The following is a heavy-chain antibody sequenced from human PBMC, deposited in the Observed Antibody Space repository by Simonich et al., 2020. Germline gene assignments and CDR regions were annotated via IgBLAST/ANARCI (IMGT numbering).Heavy chain of an antibody. D-gene: IGHD1-26*01. Sequence: EVQLVESGGGLVKPGGSLRLSCAASGFTFSSYSMNWVRQAPRKGLGWVSSISSSSRYIYYADSVKGRFTTARDNAKNSLYLQMNSLRAEDTAVYYCARGIVGASGAFDIWGQGTMVTVSS. CDR2: ISSSSRYI. J-gene: IGHJ3*02. CDR3: ARGIVGASGAFDI. CDR1: GFTFSSYS. V-gene: IGHV3-21*01.